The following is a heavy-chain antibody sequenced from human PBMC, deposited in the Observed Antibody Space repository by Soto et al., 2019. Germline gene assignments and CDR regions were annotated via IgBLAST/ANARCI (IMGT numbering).Heavy chain of an antibody. CDR3: AKALGELSPESYDY. V-gene: IGHV3-30*18. J-gene: IGHJ4*02. CDR2: LSYDGSDK. D-gene: IGHD3-16*02. Sequence: QVQLVESGGGMVQPGRSLRLSCAASGFTFSSYAMHWVRQAPGKGLEWVAVLSYDGSDKYYADSVKGRFTISRDNSKNTLNLQMNSLRADDTAVYYCAKALGELSPESYDYWGQGTLITVSS. CDR1: GFTFSSYA.